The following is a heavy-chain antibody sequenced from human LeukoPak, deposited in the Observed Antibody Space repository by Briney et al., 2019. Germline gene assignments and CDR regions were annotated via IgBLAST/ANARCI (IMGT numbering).Heavy chain of an antibody. Sequence: ASVKVSCKASGYTFTSYGISWVRQAPGRGLEWMGWISAYNGNTNYAQKLQGRVTMTTDTSTSTAYMELRSLRSDDTAVYYCARLPYCSSTSCRSEFNWFDPWGQGTLVTVSS. V-gene: IGHV1-18*01. CDR2: ISAYNGNT. D-gene: IGHD2-2*01. CDR3: ARLPYCSSTSCRSEFNWFDP. J-gene: IGHJ5*02. CDR1: GYTFTSYG.